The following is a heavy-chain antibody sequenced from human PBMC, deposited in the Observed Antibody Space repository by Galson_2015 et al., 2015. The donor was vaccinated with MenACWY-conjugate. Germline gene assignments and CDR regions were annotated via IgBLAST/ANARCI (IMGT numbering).Heavy chain of an antibody. CDR2: IHCTGST. CDR1: GGSISNNNYY. CDR3: VRDSGPSPVMP. V-gene: IGHV4-39*07. D-gene: IGHD3-10*01. J-gene: IGHJ5*02. Sequence: SETLSLTCTVSGGSISNNNYYWGWIRQPPGRGLEWMGSIHCTGSTYYIPSLKSRLTISIDTSKNQFSLNLNSVTAADTAVYYCVRDSGPSPVMPSGQGTLVTVSS.